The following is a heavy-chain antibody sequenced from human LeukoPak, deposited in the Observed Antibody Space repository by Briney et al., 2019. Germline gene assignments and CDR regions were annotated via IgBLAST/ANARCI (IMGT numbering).Heavy chain of an antibody. D-gene: IGHD3-22*01. Sequence: GGSLTLSCAASGFTFSDYYMSWIRQAPGQGLELVSYISSSGSTIYYADSVKGRFTISRDNAKNSLYLQMNSLRAEDTAVYYCARGKYYYDSSGLYWGQGTLVTVSS. CDR1: GFTFSDYY. CDR3: ARGKYYYDSSGLY. CDR2: ISSSGSTI. J-gene: IGHJ4*02. V-gene: IGHV3-11*01.